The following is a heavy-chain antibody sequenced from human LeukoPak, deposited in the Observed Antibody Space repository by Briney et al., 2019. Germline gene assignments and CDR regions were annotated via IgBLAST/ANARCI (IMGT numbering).Heavy chain of an antibody. J-gene: IGHJ4*02. CDR2: INHSGST. D-gene: IGHD6-19*01. CDR3: ARDPVQFDY. V-gene: IGHV4-39*07. Sequence: SETLSLTCTVSGGSISSSSYYWGWIRQPPGKGLEWIGEINHSGSTNYNPSLKSRVTISVDTSKNQFSLKLSSVTAADTAVYYCARDPVQFDYWGQGTLVTVSS. CDR1: GGSISSSSYY.